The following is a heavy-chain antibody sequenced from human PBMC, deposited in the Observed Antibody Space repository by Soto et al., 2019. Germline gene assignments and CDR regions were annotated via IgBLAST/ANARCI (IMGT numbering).Heavy chain of an antibody. D-gene: IGHD3-16*01. CDR2: ISGSGGST. CDR3: AKGLWPDIWGSYARPNIYYYYMDV. J-gene: IGHJ6*03. V-gene: IGHV3-23*01. CDR1: GFTFSSYA. Sequence: GGSLRLSCAASGFTFSSYAMSWVRQAPGKGLEWVSAISGSGGSTYYADSVKGRFTISRDNSKNTLYLQMNSLRAEDTAVYYCAKGLWPDIWGSYARPNIYYYYMDVWGKGTKVTVSS.